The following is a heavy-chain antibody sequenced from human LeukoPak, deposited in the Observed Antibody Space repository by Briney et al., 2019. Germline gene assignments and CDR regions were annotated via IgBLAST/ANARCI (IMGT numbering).Heavy chain of an antibody. CDR3: ARAKGYCSGGSCWGYYYYMDV. CDR1: GGSISSYY. Sequence: SETLSLTCTVSGGSISSYYWSWIRQPPGKGLEWIGYIYYSGSTNYNPSLKSRVTISVDTSKNQFSLKLSSVTAADTAVYYCARAKGYCSGGSCWGYYYYMDVWGKGTTVTVSS. V-gene: IGHV4-59*01. J-gene: IGHJ6*03. CDR2: IYYSGST. D-gene: IGHD2-15*01.